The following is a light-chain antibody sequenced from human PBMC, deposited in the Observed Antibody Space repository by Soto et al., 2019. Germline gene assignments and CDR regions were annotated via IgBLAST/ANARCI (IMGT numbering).Light chain of an antibody. CDR1: QSISSY. J-gene: IGKJ2*01. Sequence: DIPMTQSPSSLSASVGDRVTITCRASQSISSYLNWYQQKPGKAPNLLISAASSLQSGVPSRFSGSGSGTDFTLTISSLQPEDFATYYCQQSYSTPYTFGQGTKLEIK. V-gene: IGKV1-39*01. CDR3: QQSYSTPYT. CDR2: AAS.